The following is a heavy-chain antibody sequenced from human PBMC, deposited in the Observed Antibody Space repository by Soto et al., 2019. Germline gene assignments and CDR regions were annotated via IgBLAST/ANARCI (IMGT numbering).Heavy chain of an antibody. D-gene: IGHD4-17*01. CDR3: ARDLSRARAVTPRGDAFDI. J-gene: IGHJ3*02. V-gene: IGHV3-30-3*01. Sequence: QVQLVESGGGVVQPGRSLRLSCAASGFTFSSYAMHWVRQAPGKGLEGVAVISYDGSNKYYADSVKGRFTISRDNSKNTLYLQMNSLRAEDTAVYYCARDLSRARAVTPRGDAFDIWGQGTMVTVSS. CDR1: GFTFSSYA. CDR2: ISYDGSNK.